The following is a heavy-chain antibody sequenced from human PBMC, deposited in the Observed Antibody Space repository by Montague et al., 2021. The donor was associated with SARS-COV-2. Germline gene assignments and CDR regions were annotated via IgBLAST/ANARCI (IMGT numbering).Heavy chain of an antibody. CDR3: ARGTGISSGWFDY. CDR2: IIEPGGAA. J-gene: IGHJ4*02. Sequence: SLRLSCAASGFPSRIYAMSWVRQAPGEGLEWVSGIIEPGGAALYADSVKGRFTIFRDRSTDKLYLQMNSLRAEDTALYYCARGTGISSGWFDYWGQGTLVTVSS. CDR1: GFPSRIYA. V-gene: IGHV3-23*01. D-gene: IGHD6-19*01.